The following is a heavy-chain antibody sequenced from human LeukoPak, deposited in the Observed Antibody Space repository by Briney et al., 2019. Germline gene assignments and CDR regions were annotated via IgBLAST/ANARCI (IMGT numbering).Heavy chain of an antibody. Sequence: ASVKVSCKASGYTFTSYGISWVRQAPGQGLEWMGWISAYNGNINYAQKLQGRVTMTTDTSTSTAYMELRSLRSDDTAVYYCARVIGLESPEVSDYWGQGTLVTVSS. CDR3: ARVIGLESPEVSDY. J-gene: IGHJ4*02. CDR1: GYTFTSYG. V-gene: IGHV1-18*04. D-gene: IGHD2/OR15-2a*01. CDR2: ISAYNGNI.